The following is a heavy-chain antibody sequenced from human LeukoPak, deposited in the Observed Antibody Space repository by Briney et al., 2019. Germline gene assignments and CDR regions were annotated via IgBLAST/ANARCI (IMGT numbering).Heavy chain of an antibody. CDR2: INHSGYT. CDR3: ARTTTAHES. D-gene: IGHD4-17*01. J-gene: IGHJ5*02. CDR1: GVSFNDYY. V-gene: IGHV4-34*01. Sequence: PSETLSLTCAVSGVSFNDYYWSWVRQTPGKGLEWIGEINHSGYTNYSPSLKRRVTLSIDTSKKQFSLNLMSVTVAVSGLYYCARTTTAHESWGEGTLVTVS.